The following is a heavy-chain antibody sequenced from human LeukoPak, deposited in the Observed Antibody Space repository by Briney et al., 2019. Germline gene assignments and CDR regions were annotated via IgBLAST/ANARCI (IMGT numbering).Heavy chain of an antibody. D-gene: IGHD2-15*01. V-gene: IGHV4-59*08. J-gene: IGHJ4*02. Sequence: SETLSLTCTVSGGSISSYYWSWIRQPPGRGLEWIGYIYYSGSTNYNPSLKSRVTISVDTSKNQFSLKLSSVTAADTAVYYCARRYCSGGSCYFDYWGQGTLVTVSS. CDR1: GGSISSYY. CDR3: ARRYCSGGSCYFDY. CDR2: IYYSGST.